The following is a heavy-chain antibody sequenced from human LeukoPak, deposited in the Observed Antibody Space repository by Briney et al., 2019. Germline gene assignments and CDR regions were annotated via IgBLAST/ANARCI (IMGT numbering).Heavy chain of an antibody. D-gene: IGHD5-18*01. V-gene: IGHV3-21*01. Sequence: GGSLRLSCAASGFTFSSYSMNWVRQAPGKGLEWVSSISSSSSYIYYADSVKGRFTISRHNAKNSLYLQMNSLRAEDTAVYYCARDTAMVLIYSYYMDVWGKGTTVTVSS. J-gene: IGHJ6*03. CDR1: GFTFSSYS. CDR3: ARDTAMVLIYSYYMDV. CDR2: ISSSSSYI.